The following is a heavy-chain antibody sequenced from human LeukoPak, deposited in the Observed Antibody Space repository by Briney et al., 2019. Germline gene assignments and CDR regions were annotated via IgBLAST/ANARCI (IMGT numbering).Heavy chain of an antibody. V-gene: IGHV3-23*01. J-gene: IGHJ4*02. CDR1: GFTVRSSY. Sequence: PGGSLRLSCAASGFTVRSSYISWVRQAPGKGLEWVSAISGSGGSTYYADSVKGRFTISRDNSKNTLYLQMNSLRAEDTAVYYCAKRSSSPTLDYWGQGTLVTVSS. CDR2: ISGSGGST. D-gene: IGHD6-6*01. CDR3: AKRSSSPTLDY.